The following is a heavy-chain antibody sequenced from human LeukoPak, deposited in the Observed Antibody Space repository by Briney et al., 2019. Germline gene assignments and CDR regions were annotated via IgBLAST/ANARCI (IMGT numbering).Heavy chain of an antibody. CDR1: GGSISSYY. J-gene: IGHJ4*02. CDR2: IYYSGST. V-gene: IGHV4-59*08. CDR3: ARHLSSPSEGADY. Sequence: SETLSLTCTVSGGSISSYYWSWIRQPPGKGLEWIGYIYYSGSTNYNPSLKSRVTISVDTSKNQFSLKLSSVTAADTAVYYCARHLSSPSEGADYWGQGTLVTVSS.